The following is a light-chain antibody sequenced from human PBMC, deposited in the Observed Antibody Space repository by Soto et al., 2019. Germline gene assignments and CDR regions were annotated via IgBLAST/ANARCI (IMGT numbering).Light chain of an antibody. CDR1: QSISSW. V-gene: IGKV1-5*01. J-gene: IGKJ1*01. CDR3: QQYNILST. Sequence: IQMTQSPSTLSASVGDRVTITCRASQSISSWLAWYQQKPGKAPKRLIYDASTLESGVPTRFSGSGSGTEFTLTISSLHPDDFATYYCQQYNILSTFGQGTNVDIK. CDR2: DAS.